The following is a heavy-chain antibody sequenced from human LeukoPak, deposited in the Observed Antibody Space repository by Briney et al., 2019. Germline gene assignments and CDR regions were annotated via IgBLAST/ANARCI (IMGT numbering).Heavy chain of an antibody. Sequence: GGSLRLSCAASGFIFSDYGMHWVRQAPGKGLEWVAVIWNDGSNTYYGDSVKGLFTISRDNSKNTLYLQMNILRAEDTAVYYCARDNAGLVKHLDAFDLWGQGTMVTVAS. J-gene: IGHJ3*01. CDR1: GFIFSDYG. CDR2: IWNDGSNT. D-gene: IGHD1-26*01. V-gene: IGHV3-33*01. CDR3: ARDNAGLVKHLDAFDL.